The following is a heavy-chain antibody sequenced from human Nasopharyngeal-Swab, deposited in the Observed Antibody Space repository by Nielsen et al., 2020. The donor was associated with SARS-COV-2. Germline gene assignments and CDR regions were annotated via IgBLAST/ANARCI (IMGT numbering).Heavy chain of an antibody. CDR1: GFTFSSYW. D-gene: IGHD4-23*01. V-gene: IGHV3-7*01. J-gene: IGHJ5*02. Sequence: GESLKISCAVSGFTFSSYWMSWVRQAPGKGLEWVANIKEDGSDKYHVDSVKGRFTISRDNAKNSLYLQMNSLRAEDTAVYYCARTDYGSTFDPWGQGTLVTVSS. CDR3: ARTDYGSTFDP. CDR2: IKEDGSDK.